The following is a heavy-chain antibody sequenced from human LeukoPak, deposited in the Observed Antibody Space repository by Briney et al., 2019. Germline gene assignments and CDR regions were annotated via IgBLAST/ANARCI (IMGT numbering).Heavy chain of an antibody. V-gene: IGHV4-39*07. CDR2: IYYSGST. Sequence: PSETLSLTCTVSGGSISSSSYYWGWIRQPPGKGLEWIGSIYYSGSTYYNPSLHSRVTISVDTSKNQFSLKLSSVSAADTAVYYCARDPSSGYFGSLHYFDLWGQGSLVTVSS. CDR3: ARDPSSGYFGSLHYFDL. D-gene: IGHD3-22*01. CDR1: GGSISSSSYY. J-gene: IGHJ4*02.